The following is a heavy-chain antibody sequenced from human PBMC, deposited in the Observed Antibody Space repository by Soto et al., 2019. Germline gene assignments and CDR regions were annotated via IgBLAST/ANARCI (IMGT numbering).Heavy chain of an antibody. V-gene: IGHV3-7*01. Sequence: PGGSLRLSCVGSGFTFSTYWMSWVRLAPGTGLEWVATIKQDGSDTYYVDSAKGRFTVSRDNGKNSLDLQMNSLRGDDTAVYYYVRGCDSGNCPYYLDVWGKGTTVTVSS. CDR2: IKQDGSDT. J-gene: IGHJ6*03. CDR1: GFTFSTYW. CDR3: VRGCDSGNCPYYLDV. D-gene: IGHD2-15*01.